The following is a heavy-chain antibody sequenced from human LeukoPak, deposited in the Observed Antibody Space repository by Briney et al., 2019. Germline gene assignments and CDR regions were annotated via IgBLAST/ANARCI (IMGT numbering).Heavy chain of an antibody. V-gene: IGHV3-23*01. CDR1: GFTFSSYA. CDR3: AKEKRYSYEEHLSYGMDV. Sequence: PGGSLRLSCAASGFTFSSYAMSWVRQAPGKGLEWVSAISGSGGSTYYADSVKGRFTISRDNSKNTLYLQMNSLRAEDTAVYYCAKEKRYSYEEHLSYGMDVWGQGTTVTVSS. CDR2: ISGSGGST. J-gene: IGHJ6*02. D-gene: IGHD5-18*01.